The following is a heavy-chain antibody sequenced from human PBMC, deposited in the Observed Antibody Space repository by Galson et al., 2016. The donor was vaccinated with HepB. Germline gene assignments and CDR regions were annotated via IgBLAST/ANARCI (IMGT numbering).Heavy chain of an antibody. CDR3: AREDYTDYKVDY. D-gene: IGHD4-11*01. J-gene: IGHJ4*02. CDR2: LWYDGTNK. V-gene: IGHV3-33*01. Sequence: SLRLSCAASGFVFSAYGMHWVRQAPGKGLEWVAVLWYDGTNKYYADSVKGRVTISRDNSNKTLYLKMDSLRAEDTAVYYCAREDYTDYKVDYWGQGTLVAVSS. CDR1: GFVFSAYG.